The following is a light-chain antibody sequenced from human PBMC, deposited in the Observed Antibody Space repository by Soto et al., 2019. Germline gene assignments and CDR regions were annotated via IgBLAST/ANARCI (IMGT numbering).Light chain of an antibody. CDR3: QQYGYLAWT. CDR2: GAS. V-gene: IGKV3-20*01. Sequence: EIVLTQSPGTLSLSPGERATLSCRASQSVISSFLAWYQQKAGQAPRLLIYGASSRATGIPDRFSGSGSGTEFTRTISRLEPEDFAVYYCQQYGYLAWTFGQGTKGDIK. CDR1: QSVISSF. J-gene: IGKJ1*01.